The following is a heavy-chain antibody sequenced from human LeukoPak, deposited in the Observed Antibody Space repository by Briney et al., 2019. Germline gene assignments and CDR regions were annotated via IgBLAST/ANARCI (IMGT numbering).Heavy chain of an antibody. CDR1: GGTFSSYA. CDR2: IIPIFGTA. J-gene: IGHJ4*02. Sequence: SVTVSCKASGGTFSSYAISWVRQAPGQGLEWMGGIIPIFGTANYAQKFQGRVTITTDESTSTAYMELSSLRSEDTAVYYCARAGLYYYDSSGYPDWGQGTLVTVSS. V-gene: IGHV1-69*05. CDR3: ARAGLYYYDSSGYPD. D-gene: IGHD3-22*01.